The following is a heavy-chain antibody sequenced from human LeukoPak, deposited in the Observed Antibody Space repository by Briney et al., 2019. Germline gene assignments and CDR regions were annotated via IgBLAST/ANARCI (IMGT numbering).Heavy chain of an antibody. V-gene: IGHV3-53*04. J-gene: IGHJ6*02. CDR1: GSNVTYNY. Sequence: GGSLRLSCAASGSNVTYNYMTWVRQAPGKGLERVSLIDSGGTTYYADSLKGRFTISRHTSNNTLFLQMNSLRPEDTAVYYCARTSYYYDMDVWGQGTTVTVSS. CDR3: ARTSYYYDMDV. CDR2: IDSGGTT.